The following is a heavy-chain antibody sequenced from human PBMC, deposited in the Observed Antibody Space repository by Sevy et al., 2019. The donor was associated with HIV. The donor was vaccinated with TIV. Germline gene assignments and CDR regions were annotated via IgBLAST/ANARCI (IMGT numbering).Heavy chain of an antibody. CDR2: IFRNFRGVDVT. CDR3: AGVRYDSSGSFDALDI. J-gene: IGHJ3*02. V-gene: IGHV3-23*01. CDR1: GFTFTSYA. D-gene: IGHD3-22*01. Sequence: GESLKISCTTSGFTFTSYAMNWVRQAPGKGLEWVSTIFRNFRGVDVTYDADSVKGRFTISRDSSRNTLYLQMNSLRAEDTAVYYCAGVRYDSSGSFDALDIWGQGTMVTVSS.